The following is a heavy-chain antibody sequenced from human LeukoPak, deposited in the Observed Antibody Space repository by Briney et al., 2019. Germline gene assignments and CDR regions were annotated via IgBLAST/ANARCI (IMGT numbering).Heavy chain of an antibody. J-gene: IGHJ5*02. CDR2: ISAYNGNT. CDR3: ARDRSITMVRGVIALVGWFDP. CDR1: GYTFTSYG. V-gene: IGHV1-18*01. D-gene: IGHD3-10*01. Sequence: ASVKVSCKASGYTFTSYGISWVRQAPGQGLEWMGWISAYNGNTNYAQKLQGRVTMTRDTSISTAYMELSRLRSDDTAVYYCARDRSITMVRGVIALVGWFDPWGQGTLVTVSS.